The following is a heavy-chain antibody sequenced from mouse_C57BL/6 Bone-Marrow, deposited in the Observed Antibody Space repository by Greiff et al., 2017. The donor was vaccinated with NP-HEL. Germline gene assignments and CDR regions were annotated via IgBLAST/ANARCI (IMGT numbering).Heavy chain of an antibody. V-gene: IGHV14-4*01. CDR3: TKGVPNWYFDV. Sequence: DVQLQESGAELVRPGASVKLSCTASGFNIKDDYMHWVKQRPEQGLEWIGWIDPENGDTEYASKFQGKATITADTSSNTAYLQLSSLTSEDTAVYYCTKGVPNWYFDVWGTGTSVTVSS. CDR2: IDPENGDT. J-gene: IGHJ1*03. CDR1: GFNIKDDY. D-gene: IGHD2-14*01.